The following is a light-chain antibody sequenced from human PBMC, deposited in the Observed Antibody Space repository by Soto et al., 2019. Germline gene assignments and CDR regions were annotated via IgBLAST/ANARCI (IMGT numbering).Light chain of an antibody. CDR3: SSYTSSSTPSWV. Sequence: QSALTQPPSASGSPGQSVTISCTGTSSDVGGYNYVSWYQQHPGKAPKLMIYEVSNRPSGVSNRFSGSKSGNTASLTISGLQAEDEADYYCSSYTSSSTPSWVFGTGTKLTVL. V-gene: IGLV2-14*01. CDR2: EVS. J-gene: IGLJ1*01. CDR1: SSDVGGYNY.